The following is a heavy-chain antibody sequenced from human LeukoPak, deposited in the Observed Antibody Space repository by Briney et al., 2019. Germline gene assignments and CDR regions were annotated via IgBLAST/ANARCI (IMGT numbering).Heavy chain of an antibody. J-gene: IGHJ4*02. CDR2: IYSDNT. CDR3: ARRAGAYSHPYDY. CDR1: GFIFSTYV. Sequence: GGSLRLSCAASGFIFSTYVMSWARQAPGKGLEWVSFIYSDNTHYSDSVKGRFTISRDNSKNTLYLQMNSLRAEDTAVYYCARRAGAYSHPYDYWGQGTLVTVSS. D-gene: IGHD4/OR15-4a*01. V-gene: IGHV3-53*01.